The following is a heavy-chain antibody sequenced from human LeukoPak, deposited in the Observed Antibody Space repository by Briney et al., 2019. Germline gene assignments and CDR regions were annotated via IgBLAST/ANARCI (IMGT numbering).Heavy chain of an antibody. Sequence: GGSLRLSCAASGFTFSSYAMSWVRQAPGKGLEWVSAISGSGGSTYYADSVKGRFTISRDNSKNTLYLQKNSLRAEDTAVYYCAKDLPSSYDFWSGLHNWFDPWGQGALVTVSS. V-gene: IGHV3-23*01. CDR1: GFTFSSYA. J-gene: IGHJ5*02. D-gene: IGHD3-3*01. CDR2: ISGSGGST. CDR3: AKDLPSSYDFWSGLHNWFDP.